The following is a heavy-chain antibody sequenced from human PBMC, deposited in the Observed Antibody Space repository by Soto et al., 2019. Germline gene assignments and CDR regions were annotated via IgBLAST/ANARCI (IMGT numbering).Heavy chain of an antibody. J-gene: IGHJ6*03. CDR1: GDSISNYY. CDR3: ARSGDYTNYYYYYMDV. V-gene: IGHV4-59*08. D-gene: IGHD4-17*01. Sequence: QVQLQESGPGLVKPSETLSLTCTVSGDSISNYYWSWVRQSPGMGLEWIGYIYYSGLTKYNPSLKSRVTISVGTAKNQFSLRLSSVTAADSAVYYCARSGDYTNYYYYYMDVWGKGTTVTVSS. CDR2: IYYSGLT.